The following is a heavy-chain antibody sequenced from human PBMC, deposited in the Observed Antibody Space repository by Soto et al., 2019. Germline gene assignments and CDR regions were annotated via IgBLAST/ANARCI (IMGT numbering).Heavy chain of an antibody. Sequence: ASVKVSCKASGYTFTSYDINWVRQATGQGLEWMGWMNPNSGNTGYAQKFQGRVTMTRNTSISTAYMELSSLRSEDTAVYYCARGTSSSLGELYYYYYYYMDVWGKGTTVTV. CDR1: GYTFTSYD. CDR3: ARGTSSSLGELYYYYYYYMDV. CDR2: MNPNSGNT. D-gene: IGHD6-6*01. J-gene: IGHJ6*03. V-gene: IGHV1-8*01.